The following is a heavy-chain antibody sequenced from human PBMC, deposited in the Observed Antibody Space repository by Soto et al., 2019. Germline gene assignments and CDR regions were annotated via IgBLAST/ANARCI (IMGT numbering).Heavy chain of an antibody. CDR3: ARARYDYAWWSYGNDVTQRIDV. J-gene: IGHJ6*02. CDR1: GFTFSSYG. Sequence: SLILSCAASGFTFSSYGMHWVRQAPGKGLEWVAVIWYDGSNKYYADSVKGRFTISRDNSKNTLYLQMNSLRAEDTAVYYCARARYDYAWWSYGNDVTQRIDVWGQ. V-gene: IGHV3-33*01. D-gene: IGHD3-16*01. CDR2: IWYDGSNK.